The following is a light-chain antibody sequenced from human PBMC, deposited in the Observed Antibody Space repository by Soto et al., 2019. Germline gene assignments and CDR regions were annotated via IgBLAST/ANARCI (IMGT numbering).Light chain of an antibody. V-gene: IGKV3-20*01. CDR3: HQFGSSSLAFT. CDR2: GAS. J-gene: IGKJ2*01. Sequence: ESMLTQSPGTLSLSPGERATLSCRASQSVSTRYLAWYQQKPGQAPRLLIYGASIRAAGIPDRFSGSGSGTAFSLPISRRVHADFVVEYCHQFGSSSLAFTFGQGTKLEI. CDR1: QSVSTRY.